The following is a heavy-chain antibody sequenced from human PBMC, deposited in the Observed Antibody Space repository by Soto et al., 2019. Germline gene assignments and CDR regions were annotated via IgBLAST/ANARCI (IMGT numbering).Heavy chain of an antibody. V-gene: IGHV3-11*01. D-gene: IGHD3-10*01. J-gene: IGHJ6*03. CDR1: GFTFSDYY. CDR2: ISSSGSTI. Sequence: QVQLVESGGGLVKPGGSLRLSCAASGFTFSDYYMSWIRQAPGKGLEWVSYISSSGSTIHYADSVKGRFTISRDNAKNSLDLQMNSRRAEDTAVYYCTRFGEAKSYYYYMDVWGKGTTVTVSS. CDR3: TRFGEAKSYYYYMDV.